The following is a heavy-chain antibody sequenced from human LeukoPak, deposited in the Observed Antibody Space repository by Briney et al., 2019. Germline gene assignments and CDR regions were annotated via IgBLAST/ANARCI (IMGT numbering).Heavy chain of an antibody. Sequence: TSETLSLTCTVSGGSISSSSYYWGWIRQPPGKGLEWIGSIYYSGSTYYNPSLKSRVTISVDTSKNQFSLKLSSVTAADTAVYYCARHYSGSPLVAFDIWGQGTMVTVSS. CDR2: IYYSGST. CDR3: ARHYSGSPLVAFDI. J-gene: IGHJ3*02. V-gene: IGHV4-39*01. D-gene: IGHD1-26*01. CDR1: GGSISSSSYY.